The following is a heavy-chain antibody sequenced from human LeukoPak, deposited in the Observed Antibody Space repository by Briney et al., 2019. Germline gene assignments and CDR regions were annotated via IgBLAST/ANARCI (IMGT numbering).Heavy chain of an antibody. J-gene: IGHJ4*02. CDR1: GGSISSGGYY. D-gene: IGHD6-19*01. V-gene: IGHV4-31*11. CDR2: SYYSGST. CDR3: ASARSGAVAATVLDY. Sequence: PSQTLSLTCGVSGGSISSGGYYWSWIRQHPGKGLEWIGYSYYSGSTDYNPSLKRRVTISVDTSKNQFSLRLSSVTAADTAVYYCASARSGAVAATVLDYWGQGTLVTVSS.